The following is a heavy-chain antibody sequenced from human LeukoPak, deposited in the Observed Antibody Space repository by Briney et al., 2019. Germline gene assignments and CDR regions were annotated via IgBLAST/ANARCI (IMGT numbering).Heavy chain of an antibody. J-gene: IGHJ4*02. Sequence: SETLSLTCAVYGGSFSGYYWSGIRQPPGKGREGMGEINHSGSTNYNPSLKSRVTISVDTSKNQFSLKLSSVTAADTAVYYCARPVSGSSGWYYNYWGQGTLVPVSS. CDR2: INHSGST. V-gene: IGHV4-34*01. D-gene: IGHD6-19*01. CDR3: ARPVSGSSGWYYNY. CDR1: GGSFSGYY.